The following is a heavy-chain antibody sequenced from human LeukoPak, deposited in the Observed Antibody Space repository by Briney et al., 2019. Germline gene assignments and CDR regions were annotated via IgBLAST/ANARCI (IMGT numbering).Heavy chain of an antibody. Sequence: PGGSLRLSCAASGFTFSSYAMSWVRQAPGKGLEWVSAINGSGGSTYYADSVKGRFTISRDSSKNTVYLQMNSLRAEDTAVYYGAKWRGGYCDFWSGYPNWFDPWGQGTLVTVSS. CDR2: INGSGGST. J-gene: IGHJ5*02. V-gene: IGHV3-23*01. D-gene: IGHD3-3*01. CDR3: AKWRGGYCDFWSGYPNWFDP. CDR1: GFTFSSYA.